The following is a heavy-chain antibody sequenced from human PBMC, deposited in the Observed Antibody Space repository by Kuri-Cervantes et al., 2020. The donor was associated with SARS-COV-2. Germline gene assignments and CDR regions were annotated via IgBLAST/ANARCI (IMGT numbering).Heavy chain of an antibody. CDR1: GSAFSSYA. V-gene: IGHV3-30-3*01. CDR3: ARDRGIAARPAIFDY. J-gene: IGHJ4*02. D-gene: IGHD6-6*01. CDR2: ISYDGSNK. Sequence: GGSLRLSCAASGSAFSSYAMHWVRQAPGKGLEWVAVISYDGSNKYYADSVKGRFTISRDNSKNTLYLQMNSLRAEDTAVYYCARDRGIAARPAIFDYWGQGTLVTVSS.